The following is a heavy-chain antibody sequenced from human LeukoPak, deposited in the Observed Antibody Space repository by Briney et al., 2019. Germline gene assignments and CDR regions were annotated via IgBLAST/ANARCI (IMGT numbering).Heavy chain of an antibody. Sequence: GGSLRLSCSASGFTFSSYAMHWVRQAPGKGLEYVSAISSNGGSTYYADSVKGRFTISRDNSKNTLHLQMSSLRAEDTAVYYCVKGRSTSIAAAGTGRMDVWGQGTTVTVSS. CDR1: GFTFSSYA. D-gene: IGHD6-13*01. CDR2: ISSNGGST. V-gene: IGHV3-64D*06. CDR3: VKGRSTSIAAAGTGRMDV. J-gene: IGHJ6*02.